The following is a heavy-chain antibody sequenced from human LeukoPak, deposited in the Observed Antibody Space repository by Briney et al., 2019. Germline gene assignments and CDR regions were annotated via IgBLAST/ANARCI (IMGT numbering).Heavy chain of an antibody. V-gene: IGHV3-23*01. J-gene: IGHJ6*02. CDR2: ISDIGGDT. CDR1: RFTFSSYA. Sequence: GGSLRLSCAASRFTFSSYAMNWVRQAPGKGLEWVSAISDIGGDTYYADSVRGRFTISRDNSKNTLYLQMNSLRAEDTAVYYCAKDRGSYYYYYGMDVWGHGTTVTVS. CDR3: AKDRGSYYYYYGMDV.